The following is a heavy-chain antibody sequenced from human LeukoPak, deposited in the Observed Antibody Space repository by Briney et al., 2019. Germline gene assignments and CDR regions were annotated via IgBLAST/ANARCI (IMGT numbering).Heavy chain of an antibody. D-gene: IGHD4-17*01. CDR3: ARDTYTTVTAMDV. V-gene: IGHV1-2*02. CDR2: INPNSGGT. CDR1: GYTFTGYY. J-gene: IGHJ6*03. Sequence: GASVKVSCKASGYTFTGYYMHWVRQAPGQGLEWMGWINPNSGGTNYAQKFQGRVTMTRDTSTSTAYMELRSLRSDDTAVYYCARDTYTTVTAMDVWGKGTTVIVSS.